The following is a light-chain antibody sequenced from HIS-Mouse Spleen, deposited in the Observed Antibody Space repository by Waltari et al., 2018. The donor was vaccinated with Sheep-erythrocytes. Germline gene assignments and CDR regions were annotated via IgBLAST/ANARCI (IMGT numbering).Light chain of an antibody. V-gene: IGLV2-11*01. J-gene: IGLJ1*01. CDR1: SSASGGYNY. CDR3: CSYAGSYNHV. Sequence: QSALTQPPSVSGSPGQSVTISCTGTSSASGGYNYVSWYQQHPGKAPKLMIYDVSKRPSGVPDRFSGSKSGNTASLTISGLQAEDEADYYCCSYAGSYNHVFATGTKVTVL. CDR2: DVS.